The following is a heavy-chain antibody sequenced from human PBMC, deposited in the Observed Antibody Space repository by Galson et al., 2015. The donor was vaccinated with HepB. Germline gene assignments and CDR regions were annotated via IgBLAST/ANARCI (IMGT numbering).Heavy chain of an antibody. CDR3: ARDPGGYSGYDSGAFDI. J-gene: IGHJ3*02. CDR1: GFTFSDYY. V-gene: IGHV3-11*05. Sequence: SLRLSCAASGFTFSDYYMSWIRQAPGKGLEWVSYISSSSSYTNYADSVKGRFTISRDNAKNSLYLQMNSLRAEDTAVYYCARDPGGYSGYDSGAFDIWGQGTMVTVSS. CDR2: ISSSSSYT. D-gene: IGHD5-12*01.